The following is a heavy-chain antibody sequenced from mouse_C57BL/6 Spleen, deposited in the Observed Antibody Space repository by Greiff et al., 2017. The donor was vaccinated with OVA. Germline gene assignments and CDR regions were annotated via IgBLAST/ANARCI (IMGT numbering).Heavy chain of an antibody. CDR3: ARSLYYYGSSLYYAMDY. CDR2: INPNNGGT. Sequence: EVQLQQSGPELVKPGASVKISCKASGYTFTDYYMNWVKQSHGKSLEWIGDINPNNGGTSYNQKVKGKATLTVDKSSSTAYMELRSLTSEDSAVYYCARSLYYYGSSLYYAMDYWGQGTSVTVSS. CDR1: GYTFTDYY. J-gene: IGHJ4*01. V-gene: IGHV1-26*01. D-gene: IGHD1-1*01.